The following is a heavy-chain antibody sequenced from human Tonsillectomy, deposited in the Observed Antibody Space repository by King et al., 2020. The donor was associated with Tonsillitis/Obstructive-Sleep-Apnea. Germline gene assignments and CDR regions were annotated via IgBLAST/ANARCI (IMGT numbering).Heavy chain of an antibody. Sequence: VQLVESGAEVKKPGASVRLSCKASGYTFTSYYMHWVRQAPGQGLDWMGIINTSGGNTNYAQKFQGRVPLTRDTSTSTVYMELSSLRSDDTAIYYGAREGSILGVLIPPDYWGQGNLVTVSS. D-gene: IGHD3-3*01. CDR1: GYTFTSYY. CDR2: INTSGGNT. J-gene: IGHJ4*02. V-gene: IGHV1-46*01. CDR3: AREGSILGVLIPPDY.